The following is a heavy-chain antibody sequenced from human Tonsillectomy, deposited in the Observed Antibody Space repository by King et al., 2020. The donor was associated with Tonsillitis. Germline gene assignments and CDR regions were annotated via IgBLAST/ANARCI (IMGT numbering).Heavy chain of an antibody. CDR2: ISGSGGST. J-gene: IGHJ4*02. V-gene: IGHV3-23*04. Sequence: VQLVESGGGLVQPGGSLRLSYAASGFRFSSYVMSWVRQAPGKGLEWVTGISGSGGSTYYADSVKGRFTISRDNSKNTLYVQMNSLRAEDTAVYYCAKGGPVATRPFDYWGQGILVTVSS. CDR3: AKGGPVATRPFDY. CDR1: GFRFSSYV. D-gene: IGHD5-12*01.